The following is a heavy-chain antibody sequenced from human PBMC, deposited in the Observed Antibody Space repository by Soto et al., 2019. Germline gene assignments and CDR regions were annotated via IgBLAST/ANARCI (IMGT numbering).Heavy chain of an antibody. CDR2: IIPIFGTA. J-gene: IGHJ6*02. Sequence: SVKVSCKASGGTFSSYAIRWVRQAPGQGLEWMGGIIPIFGTANYAQKFQGRVTITADESTSTAYMELSSLRSEDTAVYYCARASPCGGYNTCYCYYGMDFWGQGTKVTVSS. V-gene: IGHV1-69*13. D-gene: IGHD2-21*01. CDR1: GGTFSSYA. CDR3: ARASPCGGYNTCYCYYGMDF.